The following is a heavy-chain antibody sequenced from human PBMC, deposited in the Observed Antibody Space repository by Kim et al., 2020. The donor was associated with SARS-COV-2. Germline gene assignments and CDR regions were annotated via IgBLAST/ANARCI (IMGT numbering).Heavy chain of an antibody. CDR1: GFTFGIHW. V-gene: IGHV3-7*01. Sequence: GGSLRLSCAGSGFTFGIHWMSWVRQAPGKGLEWVATIKEDGTEKHYVDSVKGRFTISRDNAKKSLDLQMDSLRVGDTAVYYCARARYFEFWGQGTPVPVS. CDR3: ARARYFEF. J-gene: IGHJ4*02. CDR2: IKEDGTEK.